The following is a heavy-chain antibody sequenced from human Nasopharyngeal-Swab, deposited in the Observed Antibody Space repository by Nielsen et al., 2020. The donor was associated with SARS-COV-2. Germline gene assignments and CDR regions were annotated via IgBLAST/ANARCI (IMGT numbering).Heavy chain of an antibody. J-gene: IGHJ5*02. CDR3: ARGGDPREVVAATDCFDP. D-gene: IGHD2-15*01. CDR1: GETFTRYY. CDR2: INPGGGSA. V-gene: IGHV1-46*01. Sequence: ASVKVSCKASGETFTRYYIHWVRQAPGQGLEWMGIINPGGGSARYSQNFQGRVTMTRDTSTNTVYMELYSLTSEDTAVYYCARGGDPREVVAATDCFDPWGQGTLVTVSS.